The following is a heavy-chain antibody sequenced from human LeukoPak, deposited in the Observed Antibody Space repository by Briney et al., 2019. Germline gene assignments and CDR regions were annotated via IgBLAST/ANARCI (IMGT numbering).Heavy chain of an antibody. CDR3: AKDKLGNYGDYGNYFDY. D-gene: IGHD4-17*01. CDR1: GFTFDDYA. Sequence: GGSLRLSCAASGFTFDDYAMHWVRQAPGKGLEWVSGISWNSGSIGYADSVKGRFTISRDNAKSSLYLQMNSLRAEDTALYYCAKDKLGNYGDYGNYFDYWGQGTLVTVSS. V-gene: IGHV3-9*01. CDR2: ISWNSGSI. J-gene: IGHJ4*02.